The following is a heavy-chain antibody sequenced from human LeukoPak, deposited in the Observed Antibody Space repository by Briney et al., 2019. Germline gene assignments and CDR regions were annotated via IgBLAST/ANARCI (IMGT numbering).Heavy chain of an antibody. Sequence: GGSLRLSCAASGFAFSSYAMSWVCQAPGKGLEWVSVTSGSGGNPYYADSVKGRFTISRDNSKNTVYLHMNSLRAEDTALYYCGKDTGIILVRGAVDYWGQGTLVTVSS. J-gene: IGHJ4*02. D-gene: IGHD3-10*01. CDR3: GKDTGIILVRGAVDY. CDR1: GFAFSSYA. CDR2: TSGSGGNP. V-gene: IGHV3-23*01.